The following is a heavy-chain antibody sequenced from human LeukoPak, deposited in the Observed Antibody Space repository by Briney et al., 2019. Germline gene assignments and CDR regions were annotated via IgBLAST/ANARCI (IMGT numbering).Heavy chain of an antibody. V-gene: IGHV4-34*01. D-gene: IGHD5-18*01. CDR2: INHSGST. Sequence: SETLSLTCAVYGGPFSGYYWSWIRQPPGKGLEWIGEINHSGSTNYNPSLKSRVTISVDTSKNQFSLKLSSVTAADTAVYYCARGLGGLPYYFDYWGQGTLVTVSS. CDR1: GGPFSGYY. CDR3: ARGLGGLPYYFDY. J-gene: IGHJ4*02.